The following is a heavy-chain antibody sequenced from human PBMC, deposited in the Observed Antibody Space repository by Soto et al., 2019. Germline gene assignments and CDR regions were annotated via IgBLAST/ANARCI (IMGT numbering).Heavy chain of an antibody. V-gene: IGHV5-51*01. CDR3: AASIFYYGMDV. CDR1: GYTFTNYW. Sequence: PGESLKISCKGSGYTFTNYWIGWVRQMPGKGLEWMGIIYPGGSDTKYNPSFQGQVTISADKSITTTYLRWTSLKASDTAIYYCAASIFYYGMDVWGQGTTVTVSS. J-gene: IGHJ6*02. CDR2: IYPGGSDT.